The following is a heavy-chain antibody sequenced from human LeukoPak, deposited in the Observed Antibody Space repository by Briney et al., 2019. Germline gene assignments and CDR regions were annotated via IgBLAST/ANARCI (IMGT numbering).Heavy chain of an antibody. CDR2: IYYSGST. CDR1: GGSISSGDYY. D-gene: IGHD3-10*01. CDR3: ARGGGITMVRGVLVH. J-gene: IGHJ4*02. Sequence: TSETLSLACTVSGGSISSGDYYWSWIRQPPGKGLEWIGYIYYSGSTYYNPSLKSRVTISVDTSKSQFSLKLSSVTAADTAVYYCARGGGITMVRGVLVHWGQGTLVTVSS. V-gene: IGHV4-30-4*08.